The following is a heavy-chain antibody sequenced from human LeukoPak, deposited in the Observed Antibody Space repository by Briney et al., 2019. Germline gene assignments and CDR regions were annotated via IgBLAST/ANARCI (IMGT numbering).Heavy chain of an antibody. CDR1: GGSISSSSYY. J-gene: IGHJ6*03. Sequence: SETLSLICSVSGGSISSSSYYWAWIRQPPGKGLEWIASIYYSGSTYYNPSLRSRVTISVDTSKNQFSLKLSSVTAADTAVYYCARGVGGYSGYRYYYYMDVWGKGTTVTVSS. CDR2: IYYSGST. D-gene: IGHD5-12*01. V-gene: IGHV4-39*07. CDR3: ARGVGGYSGYRYYYYMDV.